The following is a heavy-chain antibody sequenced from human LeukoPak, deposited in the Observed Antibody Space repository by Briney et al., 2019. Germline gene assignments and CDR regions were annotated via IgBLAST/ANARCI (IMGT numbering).Heavy chain of an antibody. V-gene: IGHV4-30-2*01. Sequence: SEPLSLTCTVSGGSMSSGGYYWSWICQPPGKGLVWIGYFYRSGSTYYNPSLKSRVTISVDRSKNQFSLKLTAVTSAATAVYYCATTGWERPDRWGQGTLVTVSS. CDR2: FYRSGST. CDR1: GGSMSSGGYY. D-gene: IGHD1-26*01. CDR3: ATTGWERPDR. J-gene: IGHJ5*02.